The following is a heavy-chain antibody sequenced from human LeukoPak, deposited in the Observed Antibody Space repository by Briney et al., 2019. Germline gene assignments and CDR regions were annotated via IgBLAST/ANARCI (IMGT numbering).Heavy chain of an antibody. Sequence: PSETLSLTCAVSGGSLSSSNWWSWVRQPPGKGLEWIGEIYHSGSTNYNPSLKSRVTISVDKSKNQFSLKLSSVTAADTAVYYCASIPRLGLLVRRDYWGQGTLVTVSS. CDR2: IYHSGST. V-gene: IGHV4-4*02. CDR3: ASIPRLGLLVRRDY. D-gene: IGHD6-6*01. CDR1: GGSLSSSNW. J-gene: IGHJ4*02.